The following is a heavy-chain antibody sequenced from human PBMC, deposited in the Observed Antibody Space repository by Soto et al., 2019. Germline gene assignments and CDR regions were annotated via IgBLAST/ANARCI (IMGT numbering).Heavy chain of an antibody. D-gene: IGHD4-17*01. CDR3: ARLRPKILDY. V-gene: IGHV4-34*01. CDR2: INHSGST. J-gene: IGHJ4*02. Sequence: PSETLSLTCAVYGGSFSGYYWSWIRQPPGKGLEWIGEINHSGSTNYNPSLKSRVTISVDTSKNQFSLKLSSVTAADTAVYYCARLRPKILDYWGQGTLVTVSS. CDR1: GGSFSGYY.